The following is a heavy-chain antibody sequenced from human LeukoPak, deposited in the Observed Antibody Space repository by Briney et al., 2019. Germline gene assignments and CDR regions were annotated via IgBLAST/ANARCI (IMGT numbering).Heavy chain of an antibody. CDR2: IGGSGGT. V-gene: IGHV3-23*01. Sequence: GGSLRLSCAPSGFTFSSYAMNWVRQAPGKGLEWVSAIGGSGGTYHADSVKGRFTISRDISKNTLYLQMNSLRAEDTAVYYCAKESGSYDKPFDWWGQGTLVTVSS. CDR3: AKESGSYDKPFDW. CDR1: GFTFSSYA. D-gene: IGHD3-10*01. J-gene: IGHJ4*02.